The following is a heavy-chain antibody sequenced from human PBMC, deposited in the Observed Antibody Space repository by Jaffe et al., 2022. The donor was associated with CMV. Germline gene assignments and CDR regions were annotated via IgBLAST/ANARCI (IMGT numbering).Heavy chain of an antibody. CDR2: LSWNSGTI. J-gene: IGHJ4*02. D-gene: IGHD6-19*01. Sequence: EVVLVESGGGSVQPGRSLRLSCAASGFIFDDYAMHWVRQAPGKGLEWVAGLSWNSGTIGYADSVKGRFTISRDNAKNSLYLQINGLRTEDTAFYYCAKGTDSYLEVAADYYFDNWGQGTLVTVSS. CDR3: AKGTDSYLEVAADYYFDN. CDR1: GFIFDDYA. V-gene: IGHV3-9*01.